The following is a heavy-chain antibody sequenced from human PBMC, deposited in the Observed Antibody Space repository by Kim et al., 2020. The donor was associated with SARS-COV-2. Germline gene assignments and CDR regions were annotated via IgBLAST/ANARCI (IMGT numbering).Heavy chain of an antibody. Sequence: GGSLRLSCAASGFTFGDYAMHWVRQAPGKGLEWVSGISWNSGSIGYADSVKGRFTISRDNAKNSLYLQMNSLRAEDTALYYCAKDDSLELQDPEFDYWGQGTLVTVSS. V-gene: IGHV3-9*01. CDR3: AKDDSLELQDPEFDY. J-gene: IGHJ4*02. CDR2: ISWNSGSI. D-gene: IGHD1-7*01. CDR1: GFTFGDYA.